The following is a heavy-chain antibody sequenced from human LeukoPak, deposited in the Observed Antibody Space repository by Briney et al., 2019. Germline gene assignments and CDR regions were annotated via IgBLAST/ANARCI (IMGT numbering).Heavy chain of an antibody. J-gene: IGHJ4*02. D-gene: IGHD3-22*01. CDR1: GGSFSGYY. CDR3: ARQTYYYDSSGVFDY. V-gene: IGHV4-34*01. Sequence: SETLLTCAVYGGSFSGYYWSWIRQPPGKGLEWIGEINHSGSTNYNPSLKSRVTISVDTSKNQFSLKLSSVTAADTAVYYCARQTYYYDSSGVFDYWGQGTLVTVSS. CDR2: INHSGST.